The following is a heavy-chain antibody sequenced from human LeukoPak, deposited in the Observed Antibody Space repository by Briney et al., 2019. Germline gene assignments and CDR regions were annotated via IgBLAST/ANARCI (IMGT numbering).Heavy chain of an antibody. CDR1: GGFVSSHF. V-gene: IGHV4-59*02. J-gene: IGHJ6*03. Sequence: SETLSLTCNVSGGFVSSHFWTWIRQPPGKGLEWIGYLYHGGSTNYSPSLKSRVTISVDTSKNQFSLKLSSVTAADTAVYYCARDGSSRDYYYYYYMDVWGKGTTVTVSS. CDR3: ARDGSSRDYYYYYYMDV. D-gene: IGHD6-6*01. CDR2: LYHGGST.